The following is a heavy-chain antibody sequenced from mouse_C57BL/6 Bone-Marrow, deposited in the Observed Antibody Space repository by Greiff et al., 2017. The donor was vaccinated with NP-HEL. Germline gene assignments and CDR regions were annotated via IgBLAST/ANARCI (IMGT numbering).Heavy chain of an antibody. D-gene: IGHD1-1*01. V-gene: IGHV1-26*01. Sequence: VQLQQSGPELVKPGASVKISCKASGYTFTDYYMNWVKQSHGKSLEWIGDINPNNGGTSYNQKFKGKATLTVDKSSSTASMVLRSLTSDDSAVYYCASYYGSSSAWFAYWGQGTLVTVSA. J-gene: IGHJ3*01. CDR3: ASYYGSSSAWFAY. CDR2: INPNNGGT. CDR1: GYTFTDYY.